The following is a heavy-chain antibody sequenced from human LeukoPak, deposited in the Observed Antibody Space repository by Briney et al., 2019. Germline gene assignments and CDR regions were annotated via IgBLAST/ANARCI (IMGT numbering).Heavy chain of an antibody. J-gene: IGHJ4*02. D-gene: IGHD2-2*02. CDR1: GFTFSSHA. CDR3: ARDRCSSTSCYMLSDY. CDR2: ISYDGSNK. V-gene: IGHV3-30*01. Sequence: GGSLRLSCAASGFTFSSHAMHWVRQAPGKGLEWVAVISYDGSNKYYADSVKGRFTISRDNSKNTLYLQMNSLRAEDTAVYYCARDRCSSTSCYMLSDYWGQGTLVTVSS.